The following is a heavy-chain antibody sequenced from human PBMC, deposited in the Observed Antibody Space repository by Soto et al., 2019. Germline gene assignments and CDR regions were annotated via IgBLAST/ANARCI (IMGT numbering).Heavy chain of an antibody. V-gene: IGHV1-8*01. CDR3: ARARGTVTTSDY. CDR1: GYTFTGYD. D-gene: IGHD4-17*01. CDR2: MNPNSGNT. Sequence: QVQLVQSGAEVKKPGASVKVSCKASGYTFTGYDINWVRQATGQGLEWMGWMNPNSGNTGYAQKFQDGVTMTRNTSISTAYMELSSLRSEDTAVYYCARARGTVTTSDYWGQGTLVTVSS. J-gene: IGHJ4*02.